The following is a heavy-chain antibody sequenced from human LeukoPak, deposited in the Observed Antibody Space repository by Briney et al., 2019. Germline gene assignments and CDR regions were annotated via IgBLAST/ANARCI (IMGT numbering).Heavy chain of an antibody. CDR1: GYTFTGYY. CDR3: ARDLKGLELRLY. V-gene: IGHV1-2*06. Sequence: ASVKVSCKASGYTFTGYYMHWVRQAPGQGLEWMGRINPNSGGTNYAQKFQGRVTMTRDTSISTAYMELSRLRSDDTAVYYCARDLKGLELRLYWGQGTLVTVSS. D-gene: IGHD1-7*01. CDR2: INPNSGGT. J-gene: IGHJ4*02.